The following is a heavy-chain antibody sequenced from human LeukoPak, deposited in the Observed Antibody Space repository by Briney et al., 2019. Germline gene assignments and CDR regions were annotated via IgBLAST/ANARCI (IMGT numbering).Heavy chain of an antibody. Sequence: GGSLRLSCAASGFTVSGNYMSWVRQAPGKGLEWVSVIYSGGSTYYADSVKGRFTISRDNSKNTLYLQMNSLRAEDTAVYYCAKDPERFYSSSDDWFDPWGQGTLVTVSS. J-gene: IGHJ5*02. CDR2: IYSGGST. D-gene: IGHD6-13*01. CDR1: GFTVSGNY. CDR3: AKDPERFYSSSDDWFDP. V-gene: IGHV3-53*01.